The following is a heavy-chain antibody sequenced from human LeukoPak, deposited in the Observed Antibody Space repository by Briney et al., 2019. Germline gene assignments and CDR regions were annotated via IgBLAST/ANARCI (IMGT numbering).Heavy chain of an antibody. Sequence: GGSLRLSCAASGFTFDDYGMSWVRQAPGKGLEWVSYISSDRSIVYYADSVKGRFTISRDNAKNSLYLQMDSLRAADTAVYHCARNYSPFDYWGQGTLVTVSS. J-gene: IGHJ4*02. CDR3: ARNYSPFDY. D-gene: IGHD3-10*01. CDR1: GFTFDDYG. CDR2: ISSDRSIV. V-gene: IGHV3-48*01.